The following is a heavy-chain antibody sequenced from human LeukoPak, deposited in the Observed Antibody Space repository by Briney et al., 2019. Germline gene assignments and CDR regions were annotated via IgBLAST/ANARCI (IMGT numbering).Heavy chain of an antibody. J-gene: IGHJ5*02. D-gene: IGHD1/OR15-1a*01. V-gene: IGHV4-59*01. CDR1: DGSISAYY. CDR3: ARETRRRSGWFDP. Sequence: SETLSLTCTVSDGSISAYYWSWIRQPPGKGLEWIGYVFYSGSTNYNPSLKSRVTISVDTSKNQFSLKIRSVTAADTAVYFCARETRRRSGWFDPWGQGTLVTVSS. CDR2: VFYSGST.